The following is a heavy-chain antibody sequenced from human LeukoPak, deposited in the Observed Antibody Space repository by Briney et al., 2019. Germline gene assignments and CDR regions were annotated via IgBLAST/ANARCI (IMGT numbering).Heavy chain of an antibody. V-gene: IGHV1-2*02. CDR3: ARGSRSVRFLEWLLSLSFLDY. Sequence: ASVTVSCKASGYTFTGYYMHWVRQAPGQGLEWMGWINPNSGGTNYAQKFQGRVTMTRDTSISTAYMELSRLRSDDTAVYYCARGSRSVRFLEWLLSLSFLDYWGQGTLVTVSS. CDR2: INPNSGGT. J-gene: IGHJ4*02. CDR1: GYTFTGYY. D-gene: IGHD3-3*01.